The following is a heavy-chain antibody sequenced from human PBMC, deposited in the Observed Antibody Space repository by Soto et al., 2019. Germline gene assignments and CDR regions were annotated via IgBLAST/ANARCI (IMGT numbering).Heavy chain of an antibody. CDR1: GYTFTSYG. D-gene: IGHD6-6*01. Sequence: ASVKVSCKASGYTFTSYGISWVRQAPGQGLEWMGWISAYNGNTNYAQKPQGRVTMTTDTSTSTAYMELRSLRSDDTAVYYCARVRQLVRYYYGMDVWGQGTTVTVSS. V-gene: IGHV1-18*01. J-gene: IGHJ6*02. CDR3: ARVRQLVRYYYGMDV. CDR2: ISAYNGNT.